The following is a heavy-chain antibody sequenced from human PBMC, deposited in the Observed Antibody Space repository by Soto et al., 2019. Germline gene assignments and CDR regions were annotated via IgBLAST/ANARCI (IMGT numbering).Heavy chain of an antibody. CDR2: IYWDDDK. CDR3: AHVRSGSYYNHRYYYYGMDV. CDR1: GFSLSTSGVG. D-gene: IGHD3-10*01. Sequence: QITLKESGPTLVKPTQTLTLTCTFSGFSLSTSGVGVGWIRQPPGRALEWLALIYWDDDKRYSPSLKSRLTITKDTPKNQVVLTMTNMDPVDTATYYCAHVRSGSYYNHRYYYYGMDVWGQGTTVTVSS. J-gene: IGHJ6*02. V-gene: IGHV2-5*02.